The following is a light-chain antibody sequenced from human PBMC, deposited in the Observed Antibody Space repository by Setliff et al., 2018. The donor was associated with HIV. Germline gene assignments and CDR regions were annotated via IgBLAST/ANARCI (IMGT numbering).Light chain of an antibody. CDR2: EVN. CDR1: NSDVGGYNY. J-gene: IGLJ3*02. CDR3: CSFAGADVWV. Sequence: QSVLTQPASVSGSPGQSITISCTGTNSDVGGYNYVSWYQHHPGKAPKLLIFEVNKRPSGVSYRFSGSKSGNTASLTISRLQADDEADYHCCSFAGADVWVFGGGTKVTVL. V-gene: IGLV2-14*01.